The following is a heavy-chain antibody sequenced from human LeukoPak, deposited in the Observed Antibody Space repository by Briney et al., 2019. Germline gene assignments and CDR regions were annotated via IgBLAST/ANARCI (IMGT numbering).Heavy chain of an antibody. CDR2: IYYSGST. Sequence: SETLSLTCTVSGGSISSSSYYWGWIRQPPGKGLEWIGSIYYSGSTYYNPSPKSRVTISVDTSKNQFSLKLSSVTAADTAVYYCARLPRLTPIDYWGQGTLVTVSS. CDR3: ARLPRLTPIDY. CDR1: GGSISSSSYY. J-gene: IGHJ4*02. V-gene: IGHV4-39*01.